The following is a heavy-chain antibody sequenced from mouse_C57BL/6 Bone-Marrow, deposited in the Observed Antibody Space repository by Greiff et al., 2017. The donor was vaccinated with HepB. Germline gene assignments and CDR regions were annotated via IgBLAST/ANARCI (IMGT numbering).Heavy chain of an antibody. V-gene: IGHV1-55*01. CDR2: IYPGSGST. J-gene: IGHJ2*01. CDR1: GYTFTSYW. Sequence: QVQLQQPGAELVKPGASVKMSCKASGYTFTSYWITWVKQRPGQGLEWIGDIYPGSGSTNYNEKFKSKATLTVDTSSSTAYMQLSSLTSEDSAVYNGSREALKNYGSSRFDDWGKGTTLTVSS. D-gene: IGHD1-1*01. CDR3: SREALKNYGSSRFDD.